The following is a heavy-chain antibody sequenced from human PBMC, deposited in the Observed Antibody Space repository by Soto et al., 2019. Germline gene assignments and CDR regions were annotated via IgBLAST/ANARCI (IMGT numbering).Heavy chain of an antibody. Sequence: SETLSLTCTVSGGSISSIDDCWGWVRQPPGKGLEWIASLYNSGSTYYYPSLKSRVTISVDTSKNQFSLKLSSVTAADTAVYYCARLTGYYDFWSGYYPYYYYYYMDVWGKGTTVTVSS. V-gene: IGHV4-39*01. D-gene: IGHD3-3*01. CDR2: LYNSGST. J-gene: IGHJ6*03. CDR3: ARLTGYYDFWSGYYPYYYYYYMDV. CDR1: GGSISSIDDC.